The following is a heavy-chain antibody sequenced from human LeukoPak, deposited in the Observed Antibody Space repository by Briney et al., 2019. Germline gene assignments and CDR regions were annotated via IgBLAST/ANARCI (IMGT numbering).Heavy chain of an antibody. Sequence: GGSLRLSCAASGFTFSNYNMNWVRQAPGKGLEWVSSISSISTYISYADSVRGRFTISRDNAKNSLDLQMNSLRAEDTAVYYCSRRAYCGGDCYGSDAFDIWGQGTMVAVSS. V-gene: IGHV3-21*01. CDR3: SRRAYCGGDCYGSDAFDI. J-gene: IGHJ3*02. CDR1: GFTFSNYN. D-gene: IGHD2-21*02. CDR2: ISSISTYI.